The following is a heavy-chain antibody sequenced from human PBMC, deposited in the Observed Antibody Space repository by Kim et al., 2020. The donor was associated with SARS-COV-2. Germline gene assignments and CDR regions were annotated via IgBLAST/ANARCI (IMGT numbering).Heavy chain of an antibody. CDR1: GFTFSNAW. J-gene: IGHJ2*01. V-gene: IGHV3-15*01. CDR2: IKSKTDGGTT. D-gene: IGHD3-22*01. Sequence: GGSLRLSCAASGFTFSNAWMSWVRQAPGKGLEWVGRIKSKTDGGTTDYAAPVKGKFTISRDDSKNTLYLQMNSLKTADTAVYYCTTDPLASMIVVGRVDFDLWGRGTLVTVSS. CDR3: TTDPLASMIVVGRVDFDL.